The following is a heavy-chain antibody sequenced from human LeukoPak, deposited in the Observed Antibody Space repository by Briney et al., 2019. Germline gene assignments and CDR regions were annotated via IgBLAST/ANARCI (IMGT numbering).Heavy chain of an antibody. J-gene: IGHJ4*02. D-gene: IGHD5-18*01. CDR1: GGAISSSSYY. V-gene: IGHV4-39*07. Sequence: PSETLSLTCTVSGGAISSSSYYWGWIRQPPGKGLEWIGSIYYSGSTYYNPSLKSRVTISVDTSKNQFSLKLSSVTAADTAVYYCARGAFGQLWLIYDYWGQGTLVTVSS. CDR3: ARGAFGQLWLIYDY. CDR2: IYYSGST.